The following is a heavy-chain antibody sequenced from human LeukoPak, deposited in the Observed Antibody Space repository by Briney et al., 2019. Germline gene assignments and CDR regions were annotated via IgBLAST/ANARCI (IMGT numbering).Heavy chain of an antibody. V-gene: IGHV3-21*01. CDR2: ISSGSSYM. CDR1: GFTFSSYN. D-gene: IGHD6-19*01. CDR3: AIDLTVAPRYFDL. Sequence: GGSLRLSCAASGFTFSSYNMNWVRQAPGKGLEWVSSISSGSSYMYYGDSLKGRFTISRDNAKNSLYLQMNSLRAEDTAVYYCAIDLTVAPRYFDLWGRGTLVTVSS. J-gene: IGHJ2*01.